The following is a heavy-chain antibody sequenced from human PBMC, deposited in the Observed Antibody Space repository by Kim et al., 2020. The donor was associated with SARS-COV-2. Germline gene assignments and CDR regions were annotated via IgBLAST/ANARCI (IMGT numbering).Heavy chain of an antibody. J-gene: IGHJ6*02. CDR2: IWYDGSNK. CDR3: ARDSPYYDYGMDV. CDR1: GFTFSSYG. D-gene: IGHD3-3*01. Sequence: GGSLRLSCAASGFTFSSYGMHWVRQAPGKGLEWVAVIWYDGSNKYYADSVKGRFTISRDNSKNTLYLQMNSLRAEDTAVYYCARDSPYYDYGMDVWGQGTTVTVSS. V-gene: IGHV3-33*01.